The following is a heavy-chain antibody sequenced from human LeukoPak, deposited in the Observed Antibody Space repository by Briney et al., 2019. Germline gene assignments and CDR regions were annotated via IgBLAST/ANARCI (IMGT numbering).Heavy chain of an antibody. Sequence: SVKVSCKASGGTFSSYAISWVRQAPGQGLEWMGGIIPIFGTANYAQKFQGRVTITTDESTSTAYMALSSLRSEDTAVYYCARPSYDSSGRIRGYFDYWGQGTLVTVSS. J-gene: IGHJ4*02. D-gene: IGHD3-22*01. CDR1: GGTFSSYA. V-gene: IGHV1-69*05. CDR2: IIPIFGTA. CDR3: ARPSYDSSGRIRGYFDY.